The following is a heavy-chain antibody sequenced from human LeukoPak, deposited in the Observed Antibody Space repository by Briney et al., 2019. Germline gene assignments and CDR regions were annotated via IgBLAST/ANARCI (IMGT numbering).Heavy chain of an antibody. Sequence: PGGSLRLSCAASGFTFSRYAMAWVRQAPGKGLEWVSGISGSGGNTYYGDSVKGRFTISRDNSKNTLYLQMNSLRAEDTAVYYCARSQKYGSGSYSRYNWFDPWGQGTLVTVSS. CDR2: ISGSGGNT. J-gene: IGHJ5*02. CDR3: ARSQKYGSGSYSRYNWFDP. CDR1: GFTFSRYA. D-gene: IGHD3-10*01. V-gene: IGHV3-23*01.